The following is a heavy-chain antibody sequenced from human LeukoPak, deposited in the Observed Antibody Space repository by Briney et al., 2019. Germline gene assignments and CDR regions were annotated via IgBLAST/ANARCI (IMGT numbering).Heavy chain of an antibody. V-gene: IGHV3-64D*06. CDR1: GFTFSAHS. CDR2: VSKSGTTT. CDR3: LKKSTSSDDY. Sequence: HPGGSLRLSCSASGFTFSAHSMHWVRQAPGKGLEYVSAVSKSGTTTYYADSVKGRFTISRDNSKNTVYLQMTSLRLEDTAVYFSLKKSTSSDDYWGRGSLVTVSS. J-gene: IGHJ4*02. D-gene: IGHD6-6*01.